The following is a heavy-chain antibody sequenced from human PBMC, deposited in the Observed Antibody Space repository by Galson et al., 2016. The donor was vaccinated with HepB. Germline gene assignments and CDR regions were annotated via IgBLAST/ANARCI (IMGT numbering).Heavy chain of an antibody. CDR3: ARGWRGGTLGEDGSAGLH. CDR1: GFTFSSYW. Sequence: SLRLSCAASGFTFSSYWMYWVRQAPGEGLVWVSRIDNDGTRTSHADSVKGRFTISRDNAKNTLYLQMNSLRAEDTGVFYCARGWRGGTLGEDGSAGLHWGQGTLVTVSS. D-gene: IGHD1-26*01. J-gene: IGHJ4*02. V-gene: IGHV3-74*01. CDR2: IDNDGTRT.